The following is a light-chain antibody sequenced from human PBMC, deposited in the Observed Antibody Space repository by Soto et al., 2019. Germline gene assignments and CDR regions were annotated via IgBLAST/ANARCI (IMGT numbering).Light chain of an antibody. CDR3: QQYNSGPPYI. J-gene: IGKJ2*01. CDR1: QGIANY. CDR2: AAS. Sequence: DIQMTQSPSSLAASVGDRVTITCRASQGIANYLAWYQQKPGKVPKLLISAASTLQSGVPSRFSGSRSGTDFTLTISSLQPEDVATYYCQQYNSGPPYIFGQGTKLDIK. V-gene: IGKV1-27*01.